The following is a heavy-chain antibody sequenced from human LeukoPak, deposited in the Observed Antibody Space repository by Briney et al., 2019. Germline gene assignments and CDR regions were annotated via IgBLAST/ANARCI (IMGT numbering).Heavy chain of an antibody. CDR3: AKSGRYCSGSTCYQEASLDY. CDR2: ISGGPVST. V-gene: IGHV3-23*01. J-gene: IGHJ4*02. CDR1: GFTFDDYG. D-gene: IGHD2-15*01. Sequence: GGSLRLSCAASGFTFDDYGMSWVRQAPGKGLEWVSGISGGPVSTSYADSVKGRFTISRDNSKNMLYLQMNSLRAEDTAVYYCAKSGRYCSGSTCYQEASLDYWGQGTLVTVSS.